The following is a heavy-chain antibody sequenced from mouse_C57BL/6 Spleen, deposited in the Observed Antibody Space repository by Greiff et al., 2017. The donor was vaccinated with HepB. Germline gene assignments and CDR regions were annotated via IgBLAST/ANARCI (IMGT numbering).Heavy chain of an antibody. CDR3: ARGYFDY. CDR2: INPSTGGT. J-gene: IGHJ2*01. Sequence: VQLQQSGPELVKPGASVKISCKASGYSFTGYYMNWVKQSPEKSLEWIGEINPSTGGTTYNQKFKAKATLTVDKSSSTAYMQLKSLTSEDSAVYYCARGYFDYWGQGTTLTASS. CDR1: GYSFTGYY. V-gene: IGHV1-42*01.